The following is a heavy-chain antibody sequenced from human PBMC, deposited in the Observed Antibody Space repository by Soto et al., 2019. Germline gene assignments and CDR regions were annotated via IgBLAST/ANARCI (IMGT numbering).Heavy chain of an antibody. J-gene: IGHJ4*02. CDR2: IWYDGSNK. CDR1: GFTFSSYG. CDR3: ARDAGAYRGGDCYADD. D-gene: IGHD2-21*02. Sequence: QVQLVESGGGVVQPGRSLRLSCAASGFTFSSYGMHWVRQAPGKGLEWVAVIWYDGSNKYYADSVKGRFTISRDNSKNTLYLQMNSLRAEDTAVYYCARDAGAYRGGDCYADDWGQGTLVTVSS. V-gene: IGHV3-33*01.